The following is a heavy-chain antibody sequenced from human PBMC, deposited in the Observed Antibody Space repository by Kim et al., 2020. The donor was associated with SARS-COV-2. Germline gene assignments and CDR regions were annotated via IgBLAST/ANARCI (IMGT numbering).Heavy chain of an antibody. CDR3: ARGDSYYYDSSGYTY. CDR1: GGSISSYY. D-gene: IGHD3-22*01. J-gene: IGHJ4*02. Sequence: SETLSLTCTVSGGSISSYYWSWIRQPPGKGLEWIGYIYYSGSTNYNPSLKSRVTISVDTSKNQFSLKLSSVTAADTAVYYCARGDSYYYDSSGYTYWGQGTLVTVSS. CDR2: IYYSGST. V-gene: IGHV4-59*01.